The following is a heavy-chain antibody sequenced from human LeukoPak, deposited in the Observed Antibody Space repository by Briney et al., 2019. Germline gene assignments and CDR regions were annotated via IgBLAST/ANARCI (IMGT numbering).Heavy chain of an antibody. CDR2: IYYSGST. CDR1: GGSISTYY. Sequence: PWETLSLTCTVSGGSISTYYWSWIRQPPGKGLEWIGYIYYSGSTNYNPSLKSRVTISVDTSKNQFSLKLSSVTAADTAVYYCARGFGREYNFAKYWGQGTLVPVSS. V-gene: IGHV4-59*12. D-gene: IGHD3-10*01. CDR3: ARGFGREYNFAKY. J-gene: IGHJ4*02.